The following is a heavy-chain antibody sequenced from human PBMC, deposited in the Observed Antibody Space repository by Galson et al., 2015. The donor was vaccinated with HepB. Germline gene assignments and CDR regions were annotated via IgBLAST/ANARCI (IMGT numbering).Heavy chain of an antibody. Sequence: SLRLSCAASGFTFSSYAMSWVRQAPGKGLEWVSAISGSGGGSYFADSVKGRFTISRDKSKNTLYLQMNSLRAEDTALYYCAKHLFHFGVVRECAFDIWGQGTMVTVSS. D-gene: IGHD2-21*01. CDR2: ISGSGGGS. CDR3: AKHLFHFGVVRECAFDI. J-gene: IGHJ3*02. V-gene: IGHV3-23*01. CDR1: GFTFSSYA.